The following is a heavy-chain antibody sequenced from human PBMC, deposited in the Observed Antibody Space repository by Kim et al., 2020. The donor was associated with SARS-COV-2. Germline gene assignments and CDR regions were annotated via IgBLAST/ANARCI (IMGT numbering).Heavy chain of an antibody. CDR2: VFYTGST. V-gene: IGHV4-59*01. J-gene: IGHJ4*02. D-gene: IGHD6-19*01. Sequence: SETLSLTCSVSGGSISSYSWSWIRQPPGKGLEWIGYVFYTGSTNYNPSLNGRVTISVDTSKNQFSLKLISVTPADTAVYYCARVDIPDSGYSGGWGWFDYWGQGTLATVS. CDR3: ARVDIPDSGYSGGWGWFDY. CDR1: GGSISSYS.